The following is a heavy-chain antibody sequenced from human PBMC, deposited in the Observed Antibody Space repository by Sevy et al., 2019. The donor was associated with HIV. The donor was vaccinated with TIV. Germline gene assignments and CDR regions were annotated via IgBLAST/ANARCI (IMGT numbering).Heavy chain of an antibody. J-gene: IGHJ4*02. CDR3: AKEDYGGNLPNYFAS. Sequence: GGSLRLSCAASGFTFSDHGMHWVRQAPGKGLDWVAAISYDGKNRYYADSVKGRFTISRDNSKNTLYLQMDSVRPEDTAVYYCAKEDYGGNLPNYFASWGQRTRVTVSS. CDR2: ISYDGKNR. V-gene: IGHV3-30*18. D-gene: IGHD4-17*01. CDR1: GFTFSDHG.